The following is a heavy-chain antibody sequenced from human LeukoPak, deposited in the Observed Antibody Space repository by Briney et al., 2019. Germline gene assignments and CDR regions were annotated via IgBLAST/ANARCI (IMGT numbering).Heavy chain of an antibody. V-gene: IGHV3-74*01. D-gene: IGHD1-26*01. CDR1: GFTFSSYW. Sequence: GGSLRLSCAASGFTFSSYWMHWVRQAPGKGLVWVSRIKGDGSSTSYADPVKGRLTISRDNAKNSLYLQINSLRADDTAVYYCARSHQRVGIEDYWGQGTLVTVSS. CDR2: IKGDGSST. CDR3: ARSHQRVGIEDY. J-gene: IGHJ4*02.